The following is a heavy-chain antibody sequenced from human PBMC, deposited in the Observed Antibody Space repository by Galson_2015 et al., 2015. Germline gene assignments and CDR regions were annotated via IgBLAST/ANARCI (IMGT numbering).Heavy chain of an antibody. V-gene: IGHV4-61*01. Sequence: GSYYWSWIRQPPGKGLELIGYIYYSGSTNYNPSLKSRVTISVDTSKNQFSLKLSSVTAADTAVYYCASSSANNYYDSSGYARYWGQGTLVTVSS. CDR2: IYYSGST. D-gene: IGHD3-22*01. J-gene: IGHJ4*02. CDR3: ASSSANNYYDSSGYARY. CDR1: GSYY.